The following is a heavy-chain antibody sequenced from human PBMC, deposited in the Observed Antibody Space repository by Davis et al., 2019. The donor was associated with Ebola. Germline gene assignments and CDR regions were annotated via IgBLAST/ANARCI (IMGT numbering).Heavy chain of an antibody. CDR3: AKIPDIVVVVAANLGGYFDY. CDR2: ISGSGGST. J-gene: IGHJ4*02. V-gene: IGHV3-23*01. Sequence: GESLKISCAASGFTFSSYAMSWVRQAPGKWLEWVSAISGSGGSTYYADSVKGRFTISRDNSKNTLYLKMNRLGVEDTAVYYCAKIPDIVVVVAANLGGYFDYWGQGTLVTVSS. CDR1: GFTFSSYA. D-gene: IGHD2-15*01.